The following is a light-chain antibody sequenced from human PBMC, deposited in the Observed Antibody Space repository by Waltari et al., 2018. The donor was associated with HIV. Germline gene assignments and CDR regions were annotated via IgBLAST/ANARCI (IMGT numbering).Light chain of an antibody. Sequence: QSVLTQPPSASGTPGQRVTISCSGSSSNIGSNTVNWYQQLPGTAPKLLIYSNNQRPAGVPDRFAGSKSGTSASRAISGLQSEDEAEYYCAAWDDSLNGPGVVFGGGTKLTVL. V-gene: IGLV1-44*01. CDR1: SSNIGSNT. CDR3: AAWDDSLNGPGVV. CDR2: SNN. J-gene: IGLJ2*01.